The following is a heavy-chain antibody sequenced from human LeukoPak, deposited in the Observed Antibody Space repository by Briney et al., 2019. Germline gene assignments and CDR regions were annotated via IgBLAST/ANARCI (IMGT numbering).Heavy chain of an antibody. D-gene: IGHD1-7*01. Sequence: KTSETLSLTCTVSGGSISSGGYYWSWIRQHPGKGLEWIGYIYYSGCTYYNPSLKSRVTISVDTSKNQFSLKLSSVTAADTAVYYCAVVHNWNYEVGYWGQGTLVTVSS. CDR3: AVVHNWNYEVGY. CDR1: GGSISSGGYY. V-gene: IGHV4-31*03. CDR2: IYYSGCT. J-gene: IGHJ4*02.